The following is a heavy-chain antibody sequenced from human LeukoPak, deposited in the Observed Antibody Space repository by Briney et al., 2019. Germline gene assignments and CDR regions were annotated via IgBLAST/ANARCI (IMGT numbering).Heavy chain of an antibody. D-gene: IGHD1-7*01. CDR1: GVSVSSYY. CDR2: IYYSGST. CDR3: ARDNWNYGSSMDV. J-gene: IGHJ6*02. Sequence: KASETLSLTCTVSGVSVSSYYWSWIRQPPGEGLEWIGYIYYSGSTNYNPSLKSRVTISVDTSKNQFSLKLSSVTAADTAVYHCARDNWNYGSSMDVWGQGTTVTVSS. V-gene: IGHV4-59*02.